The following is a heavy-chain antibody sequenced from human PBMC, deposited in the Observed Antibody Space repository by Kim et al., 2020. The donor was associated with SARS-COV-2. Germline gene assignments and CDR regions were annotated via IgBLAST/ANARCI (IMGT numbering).Heavy chain of an antibody. J-gene: IGHJ3*02. CDR3: ARTSILGYCSSTSCYSPYDAFDI. D-gene: IGHD2-2*02. Sequence: SETLSLTCTVSGGSISSSSYYWGWIRQPPGKGLEWIGSIYYSGSTYYNPSLKSRVTISVDTSKNQFSLKLSSVTAADTAVYYCARTSILGYCSSTSCYSPYDAFDIWGQGTMVTVSS. V-gene: IGHV4-39*01. CDR2: IYYSGST. CDR1: GGSISSSSYY.